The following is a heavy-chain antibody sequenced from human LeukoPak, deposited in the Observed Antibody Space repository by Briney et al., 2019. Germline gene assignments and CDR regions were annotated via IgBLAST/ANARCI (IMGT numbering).Heavy chain of an antibody. CDR2: INHSGST. D-gene: IGHD1-1*01. CDR3: ARVIIGGTTCGMDV. V-gene: IGHV4-34*01. Sequence: SETLSLTCAVYGGSFSGYYWSWIRQPPGKGLEWIGEINHSGSTNYNPSLKSRVTISVDASKNQFSLELSSVTAADTAVYYCARVIIGGTTCGMDVWGQGTTVTVSS. CDR1: GGSFSGYY. J-gene: IGHJ6*02.